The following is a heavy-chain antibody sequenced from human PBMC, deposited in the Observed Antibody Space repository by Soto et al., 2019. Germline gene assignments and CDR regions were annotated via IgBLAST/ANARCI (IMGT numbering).Heavy chain of an antibody. CDR2: IRTMANSYAT. CDR3: TRAFYDRSAYYRA. Sequence: PGGSLRLSCAASGVTFSDSAVHWVRQPSGKGLEWLGRIRTMANSYATAYAASMKGRFTISRDGSKNTAFLQMNSLNTEDTAVYFCTRAFYDRSAYYRAWGQGTLVTVSS. J-gene: IGHJ5*02. D-gene: IGHD3-22*01. V-gene: IGHV3-73*01. CDR1: GVTFSDSA.